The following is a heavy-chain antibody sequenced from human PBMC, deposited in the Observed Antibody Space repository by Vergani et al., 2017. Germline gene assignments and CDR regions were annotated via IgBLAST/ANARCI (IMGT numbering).Heavy chain of an antibody. Sequence: RLVQSGGGLAHPGGSLRLSCAASGLPVSGFAFNTYAMTWIRQAPGKGLEWVSYITSAGDIKHYADSVRGRFTISRDNARKSVYLQMNNLRVEDTAIYFCVRAYYNDSRGMHNTFGMGLWGQGTTVTVSP. V-gene: IGHV3-48*03. J-gene: IGHJ6*01. CDR1: GLPVSGFAFNTYA. CDR2: ITSAGDIK. CDR3: VRAYYNDSRGMHNTFGMGL. D-gene: IGHD3-10*01.